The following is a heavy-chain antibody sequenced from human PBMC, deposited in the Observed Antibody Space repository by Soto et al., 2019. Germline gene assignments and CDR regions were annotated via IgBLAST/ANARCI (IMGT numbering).Heavy chain of an antibody. D-gene: IGHD5-18*01. CDR3: ASTRVDTAMFDY. Sequence: SVKVSCKASGGTFSSYAISWVRQAPGQGLEWMGGIIPIFGTANYAQKFQGRVTITADESTSTAYMELSSLRSEDTAVYYCASTRVDTAMFDYWGQGTLVTVSS. V-gene: IGHV1-69*13. J-gene: IGHJ4*02. CDR1: GGTFSSYA. CDR2: IIPIFGTA.